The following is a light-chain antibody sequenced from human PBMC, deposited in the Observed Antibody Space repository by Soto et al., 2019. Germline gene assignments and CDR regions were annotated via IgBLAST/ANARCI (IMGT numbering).Light chain of an antibody. Sequence: EIVLTQSPGTLSLSPGERATLSCRASQSVSSSYLAWYQQKPGQAPRLLIYGASSRATGIPDRFSGSGSETDFTLTISRLDPEDFAVYYCQQYGSSLITFGQGTRLEIK. CDR3: QQYGSSLIT. CDR1: QSVSSSY. CDR2: GAS. V-gene: IGKV3-20*01. J-gene: IGKJ5*01.